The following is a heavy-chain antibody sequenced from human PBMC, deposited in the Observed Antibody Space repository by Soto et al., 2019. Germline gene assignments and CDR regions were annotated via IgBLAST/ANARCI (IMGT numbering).Heavy chain of an antibody. CDR3: ARVETYYDFWSGYAGAFDI. V-gene: IGHV3-30-3*01. Sequence: QVQLVESGGGVVQPGRSLRLSCAASGFTFSSYAMHWVRQAPGKGLEWVAVISYDGSNKYYADSVKGRFTISRDNSKNTLYLQMNSLRAEDTAVYYCARVETYYDFWSGYAGAFDIWGQGTMVTVSS. CDR2: ISYDGSNK. CDR1: GFTFSSYA. J-gene: IGHJ3*02. D-gene: IGHD3-3*01.